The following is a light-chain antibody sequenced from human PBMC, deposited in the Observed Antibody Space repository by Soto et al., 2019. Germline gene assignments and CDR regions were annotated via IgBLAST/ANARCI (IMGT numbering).Light chain of an antibody. Sequence: DIQMTQSPSSLSASVGASVTITCRASQNIYNYLNWYQQKPGKAPRLLIYAASTLHSGVPSRFTGSGSGTDFSLTINGLQHEDLATYYGQHMYTAPPFTFGQGTRLEI. CDR3: QHMYTAPPFT. CDR1: QNIYNY. V-gene: IGKV1-39*01. J-gene: IGKJ2*01. CDR2: AAS.